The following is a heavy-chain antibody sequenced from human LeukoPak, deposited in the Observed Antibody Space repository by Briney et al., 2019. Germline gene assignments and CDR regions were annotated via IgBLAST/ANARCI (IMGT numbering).Heavy chain of an antibody. Sequence: SETLSLTCTVSGGSINSYYWSWIRQPPGKGLEWIGYIYYRGSTNYNPSLKSRVTISVDTSKNQFSLNLSSVTAADTAVFYCARHLSIAAPLDYWGQGILVAVSS. CDR3: ARHLSIAAPLDY. V-gene: IGHV4-59*08. CDR2: IYYRGST. J-gene: IGHJ4*02. CDR1: GGSINSYY. D-gene: IGHD6-6*01.